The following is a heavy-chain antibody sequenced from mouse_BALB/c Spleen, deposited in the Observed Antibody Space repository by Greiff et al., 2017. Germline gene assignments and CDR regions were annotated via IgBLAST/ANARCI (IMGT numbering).Heavy chain of an antibody. CDR2: IYPGSGST. CDR1: GYNFTSYW. Sequence: QVQLQQPGAELVKPGTSVKLSCKASGYNFTSYWINWVKLRPGQGLEWIGDIYPGSGSTNYNEKFKSKATLTVDTSSSTAYMQLSSLASEDSALYYCARPFCGSSSYYAMDYWGQGTSVTVSS. V-gene: IGHV1-55*01. J-gene: IGHJ4*01. D-gene: IGHD1-1*01. CDR3: ARPFCGSSSYYAMDY.